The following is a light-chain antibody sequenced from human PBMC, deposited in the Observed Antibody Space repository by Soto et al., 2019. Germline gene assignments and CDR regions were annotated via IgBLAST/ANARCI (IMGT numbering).Light chain of an antibody. Sequence: EIVLTQSPATLSLSPGERATLSCRASQGVSSYLAWYQQKPGQAPRLLIYGASTRATGIPARFSGSGSGTEFTLTISSLQSEDFAVYYCQQYNNWPPLTFGGGTKV. CDR2: GAS. CDR3: QQYNNWPPLT. V-gene: IGKV3-15*01. CDR1: QGVSSY. J-gene: IGKJ4*01.